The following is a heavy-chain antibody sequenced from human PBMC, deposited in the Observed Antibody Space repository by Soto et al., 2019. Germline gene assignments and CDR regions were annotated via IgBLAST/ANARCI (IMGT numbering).Heavy chain of an antibody. CDR2: INHSGST. V-gene: IGHV4-34*01. CDR1: GGSFSGYY. J-gene: IGHJ6*02. CDR3: ARGQQLGGFRYYYYYGMDV. Sequence: TLSLTCAVYGGSFSGYYWSWIRQPPGKGLEWIGEINHSGSTNYNPSLKSRVTISVDTSKNQFSLKLSSVTAADTAVYYCARGQQLGGFRYYYYYGMDVWGQGTMVTVSS. D-gene: IGHD6-6*01.